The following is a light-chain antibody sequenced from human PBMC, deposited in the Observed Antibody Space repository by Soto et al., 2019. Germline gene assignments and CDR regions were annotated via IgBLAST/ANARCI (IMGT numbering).Light chain of an antibody. CDR3: QQSLGIPYT. J-gene: IGKJ2*01. V-gene: IGKV1-39*01. Sequence: DIQMTQSPSSLSASVGDRVTITCRASQTISTYLNWYQQKPGKAPKLLIYAASSFQSGVPSRFSSSGSGANFNITISSLQPEDFATYYCQQSLGIPYTFGQGTKLEIK. CDR2: AAS. CDR1: QTISTY.